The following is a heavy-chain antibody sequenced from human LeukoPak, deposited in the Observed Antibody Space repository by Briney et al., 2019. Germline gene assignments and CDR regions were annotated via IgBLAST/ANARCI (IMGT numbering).Heavy chain of an antibody. CDR1: GDSISSSNCY. CDR3: ARHLTGEYFDY. V-gene: IGHV4-39*01. J-gene: IGHJ4*02. CDR2: IYFSGGT. D-gene: IGHD7-27*01. Sequence: SETLSLTCTVSGDSISSSNCYWGWIRQPPGKGLEWIGSIYFSGGTYYDASLKSRVTISVDTSKNQFSLKLSSVTAADTAVYYCARHLTGEYFDYWGQGTLVTVSS.